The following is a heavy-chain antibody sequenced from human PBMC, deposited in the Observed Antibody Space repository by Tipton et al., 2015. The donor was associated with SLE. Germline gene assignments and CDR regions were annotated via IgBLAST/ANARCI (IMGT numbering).Heavy chain of an antibody. D-gene: IGHD2-2*02. Sequence: QSGPEVKKPGASVKVSCKASGYTFTSYDINWVRQATGQGLEWMGWMNPNSGNTGYAQKFQGRVTMTRNTSISTAYMELSSLRSEATAVYYCAAVVTGAIRHYYYCYMDVWGKGPTVTVSS. V-gene: IGHV1-8*01. J-gene: IGHJ6*03. CDR3: AAVVTGAIRHYYYCYMDV. CDR2: MNPNSGNT. CDR1: GYTFTSYD.